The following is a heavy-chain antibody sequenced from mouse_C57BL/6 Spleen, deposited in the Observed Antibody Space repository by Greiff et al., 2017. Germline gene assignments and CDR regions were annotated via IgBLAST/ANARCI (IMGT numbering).Heavy chain of an antibody. CDR1: GFTFSSYA. V-gene: IGHV5-4*01. CDR2: ISDGGSYT. J-gene: IGHJ4*01. Sequence: EVMLVESGGGLVKPGGSLKLSCAASGFTFSSYAMSWVRQTPEKRLEWVATISDGGSYTYYPDNVKGRFTISSDNANNNVYLQMSHLKSEDTAMYYGARDSVYGYDGYYAMDYWGQGTSVTVSS. D-gene: IGHD2-2*01. CDR3: ARDSVYGYDGYYAMDY.